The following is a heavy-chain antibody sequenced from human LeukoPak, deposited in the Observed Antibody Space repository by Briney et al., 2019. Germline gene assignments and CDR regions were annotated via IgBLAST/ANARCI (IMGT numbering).Heavy chain of an antibody. D-gene: IGHD6-13*01. V-gene: IGHV4-34*01. Sequence: SETLSLTCTVYGGSFSVYYWSWIRQPPGKGLEWIGEINHSGSTNYNPSLKSRVTISVDTSKTQFSLKLSSVTAADTAVYYCARGWGIGAVGKIFDYWGQGTLATVSS. CDR3: ARGWGIGAVGKIFDY. J-gene: IGHJ4*02. CDR2: INHSGST. CDR1: GGSFSVYY.